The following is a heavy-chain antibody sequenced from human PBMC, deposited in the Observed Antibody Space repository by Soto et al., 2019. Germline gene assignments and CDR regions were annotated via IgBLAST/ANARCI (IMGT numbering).Heavy chain of an antibody. CDR2: IYYSGST. V-gene: IGHV4-31*03. CDR3: ARGSRYFFGLNWFDP. J-gene: IGHJ5*02. CDR1: GGSISSGGYY. D-gene: IGHD3-9*01. Sequence: SETLSLTCTVSGGSISSGGYYFICIRQHPGKGLEWIGYIYYSGSTYYNPSLKSRVTISVDTSKNQFSLKLSSVTAADTAVYYCARGSRYFFGLNWFDPWGQGTLVTVSS.